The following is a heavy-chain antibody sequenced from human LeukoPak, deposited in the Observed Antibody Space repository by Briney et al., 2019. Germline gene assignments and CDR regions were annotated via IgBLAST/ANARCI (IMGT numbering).Heavy chain of an antibody. CDR2: IIPIFGTA. CDR3: ARDEAYCGGDCQGAFDI. D-gene: IGHD2-21*02. CDR1: GGTFSSYA. J-gene: IGHJ3*02. Sequence: ASVKVSCKASGGTFSSYAISWVRQAPGQGLEWMGGIIPIFGTANYAQKFQGRVTITADESTSTAYMELSSLRSEDTAVYYCARDEAYCGGDCQGAFDIWGQGTMVTVSS. V-gene: IGHV1-69*13.